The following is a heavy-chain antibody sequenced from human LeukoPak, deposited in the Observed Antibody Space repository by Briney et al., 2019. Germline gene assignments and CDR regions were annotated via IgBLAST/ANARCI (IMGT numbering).Heavy chain of an antibody. CDR3: AKDGSWSCTD. J-gene: IGHJ4*02. CDR2: IAHHGSNK. V-gene: IGHV3-30*02. Sequence: GGSLRLSCAASGFTFSSYAMHWVRQGPGKGLEWVAYIAHHGSNKYYADSVKGRFTISKDNSKRTLYLQMNNLRADDTAVYYCAKDGSWSCTDWGQGALVTVSS. CDR1: GFTFSSYA. D-gene: IGHD2-8*02.